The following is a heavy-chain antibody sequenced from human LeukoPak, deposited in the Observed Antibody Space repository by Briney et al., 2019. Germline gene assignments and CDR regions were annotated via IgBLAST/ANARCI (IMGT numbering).Heavy chain of an antibody. CDR2: ISAYNGNT. CDR1: GYTFTSYG. D-gene: IGHD2-15*01. Sequence: ASVKVSCKASGYTFTSYGISWVRQAPGQGLEWMGWISAYNGNTNYAQKLQGRVTMTTDTSTSTAYMELRSLRSDDTAVYYCARDLGYCSGGSCASDAFDIWGQGTMVTVSS. CDR3: ARDLGYCSGGSCASDAFDI. V-gene: IGHV1-18*01. J-gene: IGHJ3*02.